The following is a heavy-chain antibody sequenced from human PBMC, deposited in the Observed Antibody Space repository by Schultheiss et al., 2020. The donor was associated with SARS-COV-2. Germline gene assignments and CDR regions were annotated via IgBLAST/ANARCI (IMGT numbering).Heavy chain of an antibody. CDR3: ARGSGYDFWSGYSFDY. CDR1: GGSISSYY. J-gene: IGHJ4*02. CDR2: IYYSGST. Sequence: SETLSLTCTVSGGSISSYYWSWIRQPPGKGLEWIGYIYYSGSTNYNPSLKSRVTISVDTSKNQFSLKLSSVTAADTAMYYCARGSGYDFWSGYSFDYWGQGTLVTVSS. D-gene: IGHD3-3*01. V-gene: IGHV4-59*12.